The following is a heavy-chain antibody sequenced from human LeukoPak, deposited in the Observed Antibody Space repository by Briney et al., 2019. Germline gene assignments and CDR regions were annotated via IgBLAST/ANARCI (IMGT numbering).Heavy chain of an antibody. D-gene: IGHD6-13*01. V-gene: IGHV1-69*13. J-gene: IGHJ6*03. Sequence: ASVKVSCKASGGTFSSYAISWVRQAPGQGLEWMGGIIPIFGTANYAQKFQGRVTITADESTSTAYMELRSLRSEDTAVYYCAMYSRQQLVTPMDVWGKGTTVTISS. CDR1: GGTFSSYA. CDR3: AMYSRQQLVTPMDV. CDR2: IIPIFGTA.